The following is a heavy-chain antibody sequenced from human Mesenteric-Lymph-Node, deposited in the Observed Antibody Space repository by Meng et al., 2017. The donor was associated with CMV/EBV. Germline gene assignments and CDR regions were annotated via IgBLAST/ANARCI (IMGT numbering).Heavy chain of an antibody. Sequence: GSLRLSCTVSGGSVSSGSYYWSWIRQPPGKGLEWIGYIYYSGSTNYNPSLKSRVTISVDTSKNQFSLKLSSVTAADTAVYYCARVSCSSTSCYGDYYYGMDVWGQGTTVTVSS. V-gene: IGHV4-61*01. D-gene: IGHD2-2*01. CDR2: IYYSGST. J-gene: IGHJ6*02. CDR1: GGSVSSGSYY. CDR3: ARVSCSSTSCYGDYYYGMDV.